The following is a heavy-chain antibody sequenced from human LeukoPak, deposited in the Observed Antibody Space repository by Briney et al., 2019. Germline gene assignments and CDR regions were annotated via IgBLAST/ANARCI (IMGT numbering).Heavy chain of an antibody. V-gene: IGHV3-23*01. D-gene: IGHD3-22*01. CDR1: GFTFSNYA. CDR3: ARCGYYYDSSGYYSY. Sequence: GGSLRLSCAASGFTFSNYAMSWVRQAPGRGLEWVSGVTGSGDNTYYADSVKGRFTISRDNAKNSLYLQMNSLRAEDTAVYYCARCGYYYDSSGYYSYWGQGTLVTVSS. CDR2: VTGSGDNT. J-gene: IGHJ4*02.